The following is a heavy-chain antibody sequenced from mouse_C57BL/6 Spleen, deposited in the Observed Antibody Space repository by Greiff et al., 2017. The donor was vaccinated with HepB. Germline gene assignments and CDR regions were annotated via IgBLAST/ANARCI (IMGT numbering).Heavy chain of an antibody. D-gene: IGHD2-4*01. CDR2: INYDGSST. V-gene: IGHV5-16*01. J-gene: IGHJ3*01. Sequence: EVMLVESEGGLVQPGSSMKLSCTASVFTFSDYYMAWVRQVPEKGLEWVANINYDGSSTYYLDSLKSRFIISRDNAKNILYLQMSSLKSEDTATYYCARYDYDGFAYWGQGTLVTVSA. CDR1: VFTFSDYY. CDR3: ARYDYDGFAY.